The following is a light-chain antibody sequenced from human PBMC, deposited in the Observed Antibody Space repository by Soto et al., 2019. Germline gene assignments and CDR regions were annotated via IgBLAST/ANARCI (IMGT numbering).Light chain of an antibody. CDR2: AAS. CDR1: QSIDNW. CDR3: QQFSSYST. J-gene: IGKJ1*01. Sequence: DIQMTQSPSTLSASVGDRVTITCRASQSIDNWLAWYQQKPGKAPKLLIYAASTLETGVPSRFSGSGSGTEFHLTIKSLQPDDFATYYCQQFSSYSTFGQGTKV. V-gene: IGKV1-5*01.